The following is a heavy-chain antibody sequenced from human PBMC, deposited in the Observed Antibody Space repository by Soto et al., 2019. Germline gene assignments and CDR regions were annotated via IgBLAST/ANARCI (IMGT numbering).Heavy chain of an antibody. D-gene: IGHD3-16*01. CDR1: GGSISSGGYY. J-gene: IGHJ5*02. CDR2: IYYSGST. CDR3: ARELLITNCFDP. V-gene: IGHV4-31*03. Sequence: SETLSLTCTVSGGSISSGGYYWSWIRQHPGKGLEWIGYIYYSGSTYYNPSLKSRVTISVDTSKNQFSLKLSSVTAADTAVYYGARELLITNCFDPWGPGTLVTVSS.